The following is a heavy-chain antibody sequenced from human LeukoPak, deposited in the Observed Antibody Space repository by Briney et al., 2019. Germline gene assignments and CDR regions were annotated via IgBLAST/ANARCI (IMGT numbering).Heavy chain of an antibody. J-gene: IGHJ5*02. CDR3: ARAVTIFGVVKRRWFDP. CDR2: INHSGST. D-gene: IGHD3-3*01. Sequence: SETLSLTCAVYGGSFSGYYWSWIRQPPGKGLEWIGEINHSGSTNYNPSLKSRVTISVDTSKNQFSLKLSSVTAADTAVYYCARAVTIFGVVKRRWFDPWGQGTLVTVSS. CDR1: GGSFSGYY. V-gene: IGHV4-34*01.